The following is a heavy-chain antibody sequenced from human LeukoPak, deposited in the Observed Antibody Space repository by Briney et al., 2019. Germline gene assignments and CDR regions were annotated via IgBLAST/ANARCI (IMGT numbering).Heavy chain of an antibody. D-gene: IGHD6-13*01. Sequence: VKVSCKASGGTFSSYVISWVRQAPGQGPEWMGRIIPILGIANYAQKFQGRVTITADKSTSTAYMELSSLRSEDTAVYYCATGTAGTRYWGQGTLVTVSS. CDR2: IIPILGIA. J-gene: IGHJ4*02. V-gene: IGHV1-69*10. CDR3: ATGTAGTRY. CDR1: GGTFSSYV.